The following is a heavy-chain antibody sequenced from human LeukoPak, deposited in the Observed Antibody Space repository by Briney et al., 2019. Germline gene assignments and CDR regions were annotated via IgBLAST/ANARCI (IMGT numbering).Heavy chain of an antibody. D-gene: IGHD3-3*01. CDR1: GGSISSGGYS. CDR2: IYYSGRT. J-gene: IGHJ6*02. CDR3: ARDRYDSYPMDV. Sequence: PSQTLSLTCAVSGGSISSGGYSWSWIRQPPGKGLEWIGYIYYSGRTYYNPSLKSRVTISVDTSENQFSLKLNSVTAADTAVYYCARDRYDSYPMDVWGQGTTVTVSS. V-gene: IGHV4-31*11.